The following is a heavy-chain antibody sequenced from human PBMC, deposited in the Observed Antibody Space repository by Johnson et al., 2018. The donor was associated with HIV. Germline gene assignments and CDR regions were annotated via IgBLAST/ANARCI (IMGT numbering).Heavy chain of an antibody. V-gene: IGHV3-30-3*01. D-gene: IGHD4-17*01. Sequence: QVQLMESGGGVVQPGRSLRLSCAASGFTFSSYAMHWVRQAPGKGLEWVAVISYDGSNKYYADSVKGRFTISRDTSKNTLYLQMNSLRTEDTAVYYCAKERGDNYGGGDAFDIWGQGTMVTVSS. CDR2: ISYDGSNK. J-gene: IGHJ3*02. CDR3: AKERGDNYGGGDAFDI. CDR1: GFTFSSYA.